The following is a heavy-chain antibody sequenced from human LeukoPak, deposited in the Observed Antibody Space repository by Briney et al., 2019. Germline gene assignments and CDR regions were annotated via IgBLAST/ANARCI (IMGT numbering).Heavy chain of an antibody. D-gene: IGHD3-10*01. CDR2: IKQDGSEK. V-gene: IGHV3-7*01. CDR1: GFTFSSYW. Sequence: PGGSLRLSCAASGFTFSSYWMSWVRQAPGQGLESVANIKQDGSEKYYVDSVKGRFTISRDNAKNSLYLQMNSLRAEDTTVYFCARGGYGSGWDYMDAWGKGTTVPVSS. CDR3: ARGGYGSGWDYMDA. J-gene: IGHJ6*03.